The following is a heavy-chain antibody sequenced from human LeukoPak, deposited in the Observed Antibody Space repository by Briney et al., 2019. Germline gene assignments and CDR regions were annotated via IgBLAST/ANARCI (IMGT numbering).Heavy chain of an antibody. J-gene: IGHJ4*02. CDR3: ALPIAAAGTVDY. CDR1: GSTFSSYA. V-gene: IGHV3-23*01. Sequence: GGSLRLSCAASGSTFSSYAMSWVRQAPGKGLEWVSAISGSGGSTYYADSVKGRFTISRDNSKNTLYLQMNSLRAEDTAVYYCALPIAAAGTVDYWGQGTLVTVSS. CDR2: ISGSGGST. D-gene: IGHD6-13*01.